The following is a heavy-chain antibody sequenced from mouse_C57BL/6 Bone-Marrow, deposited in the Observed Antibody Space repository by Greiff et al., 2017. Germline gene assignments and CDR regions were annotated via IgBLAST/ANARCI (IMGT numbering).Heavy chain of an antibody. CDR1: GFHIQNTY. Sequence: EVQLQQSVAELVRPGASVKLSCTASGFHIQNTYMHWVKQRPEQGLEWIGRIDPANGTTKYAPKFQGKATITADTSSNTAYLQLSSLTSEDTAIYYCARGLLRKGFDYWGQGTTLTVSS. CDR2: IDPANGTT. V-gene: IGHV14-3*01. CDR3: ARGLLRKGFDY. J-gene: IGHJ2*01. D-gene: IGHD1-1*01.